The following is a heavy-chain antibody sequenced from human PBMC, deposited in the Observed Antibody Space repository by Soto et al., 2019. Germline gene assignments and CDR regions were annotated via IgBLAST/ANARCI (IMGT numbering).Heavy chain of an antibody. CDR3: AKGSSWDNYFYYGMDV. CDR2: ISGSGDRT. J-gene: IGHJ6*02. CDR1: GFTFTSYA. Sequence: GGSLRLSCAASGFTFTSYAMNWVRQAPGKGLEWAQAISGSGDRTYYSDPVKGRFTISRDNSKNTVYLQMNSLRAEETAVYYCAKGSSWDNYFYYGMDVWGQGTTVTVSS. D-gene: IGHD2-15*01. V-gene: IGHV3-23*01.